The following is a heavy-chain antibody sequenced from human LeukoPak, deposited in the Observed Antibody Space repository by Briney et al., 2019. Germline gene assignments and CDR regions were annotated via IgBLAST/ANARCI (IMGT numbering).Heavy chain of an antibody. CDR3: ARDDGN. CDR1: GFTFSNSA. V-gene: IGHV3-48*01. CDR2: ISSSSSTI. J-gene: IGHJ4*02. Sequence: GGSLRLSCAASGFTFSNSALNWVRQAPGKGLEWVSYISSSSSTIYYADSVKGRFTISRDNAKNSLYLQMNSLRAEDTAVYYCARDDGNWGQGTLVTVSS.